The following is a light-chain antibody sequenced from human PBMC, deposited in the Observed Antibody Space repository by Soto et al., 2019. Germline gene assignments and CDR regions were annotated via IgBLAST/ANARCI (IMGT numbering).Light chain of an antibody. V-gene: IGKV1-39*01. CDR1: QSISSY. J-gene: IGKJ2*01. CDR3: QQSYSTPQNT. CDR2: AAS. Sequence: DIQMTQSPSSLSASVGDRVTITCRASQSISSYLNWYQQKPGKAPILLIYAASSLQGGVPSRFSGSGSGTDFTLTISSLQPEDFATYYCQQSYSTPQNTFGQGTKLEIK.